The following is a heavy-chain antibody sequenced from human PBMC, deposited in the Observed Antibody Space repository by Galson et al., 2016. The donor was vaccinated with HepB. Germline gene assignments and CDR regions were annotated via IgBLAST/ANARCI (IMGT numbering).Heavy chain of an antibody. J-gene: IGHJ2*01. V-gene: IGHV3-23*01. Sequence: SLRLSCAASGFSLTDYAITWVRQAPGKGLEWVSAITDRGTRTYYADSLKGRLILTRDTFKNIVYLQIDSLRAEDTAVYYCAKAYRSCGGDCSYVWYFDLWGRGTLVTVSS. CDR2: ITDRGTRT. CDR3: AKAYRSCGGDCSYVWYFDL. D-gene: IGHD2-21*01. CDR1: GFSLTDYA.